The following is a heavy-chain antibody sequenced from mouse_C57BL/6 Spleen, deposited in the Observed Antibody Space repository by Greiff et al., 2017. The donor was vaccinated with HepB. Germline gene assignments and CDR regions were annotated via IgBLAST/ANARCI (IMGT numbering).Heavy chain of an antibody. J-gene: IGHJ4*01. CDR1: GYTFTSYT. V-gene: IGHV1-4*01. Sequence: QVQLKESGAELARPGASVKMSCKASGYTFTSYTMHWVKQRPGQGLEWIGYINPSSGYTKYNQKFKDKATLTADKSSSTAYMQLSSLTSEDSAVYYCAGRLRRAMDYWGQGTSVTVSS. CDR3: AGRLRRAMDY. CDR2: INPSSGYT. D-gene: IGHD2-4*01.